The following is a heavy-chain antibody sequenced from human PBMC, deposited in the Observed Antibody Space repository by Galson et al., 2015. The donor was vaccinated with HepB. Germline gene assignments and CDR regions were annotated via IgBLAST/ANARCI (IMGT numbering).Heavy chain of an antibody. CDR1: GYTFTSYY. J-gene: IGHJ5*02. D-gene: IGHD5-24*01. V-gene: IGHV1-46*03. CDR2: INPSGGST. Sequence: SVKVSCKASGYTFTSYYMHWVRQAPGQGLEWMGIINPSGGSTSYAQKFQGRVTMTRDTSTSTVYMELSSLRSEDTAVYYCARSHGREMATIVSWFDPWGQGTLVTVSS. CDR3: ARSHGREMATIVSWFDP.